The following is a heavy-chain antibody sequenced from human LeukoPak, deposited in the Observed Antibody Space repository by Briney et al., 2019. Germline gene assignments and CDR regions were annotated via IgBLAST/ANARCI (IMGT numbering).Heavy chain of an antibody. CDR2: ISATDGST. V-gene: IGHV3-23*01. Sequence: GGSLRLSCAASGFTFASYAMTWVRQAPGKGLEWVSSISATDGSTYYADSAGGRFTISRDNSKNTLFLQMNSLRAEDTALYYCVACSSASCYGDRFDPWGQGTLVTVFS. CDR1: GFTFASYA. J-gene: IGHJ5*02. CDR3: VACSSASCYGDRFDP. D-gene: IGHD2-2*01.